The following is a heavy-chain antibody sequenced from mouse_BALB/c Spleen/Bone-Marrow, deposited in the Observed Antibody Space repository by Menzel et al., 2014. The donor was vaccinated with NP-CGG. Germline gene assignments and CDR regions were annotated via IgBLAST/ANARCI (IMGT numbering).Heavy chain of an antibody. CDR2: INPDSSTI. V-gene: IGHV4-1*02. Sequence: EVQVVESGGGLVQPGGSLKLSCAASGFDFSRYWMSWVRQAPGKGLEWIGEINPDSSTINYTPSRKDKFIISRDNAKNALYLQMSKVRSEDTALYYCARLSYYGRFAYWGQGTLVTVSA. D-gene: IGHD1-1*01. CDR3: ARLSYYGRFAY. CDR1: GFDFSRYW. J-gene: IGHJ3*01.